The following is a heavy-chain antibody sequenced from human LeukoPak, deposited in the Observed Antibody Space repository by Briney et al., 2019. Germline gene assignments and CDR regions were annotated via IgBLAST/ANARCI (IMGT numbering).Heavy chain of an antibody. V-gene: IGHV5-51*01. CDR2: IYPGDSDT. D-gene: IGHD3-3*01. J-gene: IGHJ4*02. CDR3: ASKKEEWGGFDY. Sequence: GESLKISCKGSAYRFTTYWIGWVRQMPGKGLEWMGIIYPGDSDTTYSPSFKGQVTISADKSIGTAYLQWSSLKASDTAMYYSASKKEEWGGFDYWGQGTLVTVSS. CDR1: AYRFTTYW.